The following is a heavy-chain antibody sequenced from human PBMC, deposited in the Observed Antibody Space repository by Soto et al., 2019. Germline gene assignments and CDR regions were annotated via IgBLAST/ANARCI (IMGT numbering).Heavy chain of an antibody. V-gene: IGHV4-30-4*01. Sequence: SETLSLTCTVSGGSISSGDYYWSWIRQPPGNGLEWIGYIYHSGTTYFNPSLKSRVTISVDTSQNQVSLKLSSVTAADTAVYYCARGRMTTVTKFDYWGQGTLVTVSS. D-gene: IGHD4-17*01. CDR3: ARGRMTTVTKFDY. CDR1: GGSISSGDYY. J-gene: IGHJ4*02. CDR2: IYHSGTT.